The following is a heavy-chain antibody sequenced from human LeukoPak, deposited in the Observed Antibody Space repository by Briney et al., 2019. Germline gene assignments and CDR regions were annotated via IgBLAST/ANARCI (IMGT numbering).Heavy chain of an antibody. V-gene: IGHV4-59*11. D-gene: IGHD5-18*01. Sequence: SETLSLTCFVSGDSISSHYWNWIRQPPGKGLEWIGYISSSGSTNYNPSLKSRVTVSIDTSKNQFSLNLSSVTAADTAVYYCARATLVGYFTYFYMDVWGKGTTVTFSS. CDR3: ARATLVGYFTYFYMDV. J-gene: IGHJ6*03. CDR2: ISSSGST. CDR1: GDSISSHY.